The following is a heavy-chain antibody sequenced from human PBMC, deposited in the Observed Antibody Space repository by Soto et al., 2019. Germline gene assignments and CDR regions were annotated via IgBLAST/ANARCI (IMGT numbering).Heavy chain of an antibody. CDR3: ARARSNTVTTMTFDY. CDR2: IYHSGST. J-gene: IGHJ4*02. CDR1: GYSISSGYY. D-gene: IGHD4-17*01. V-gene: IGHV4-38-2*01. Sequence: LSLTCAVSGYSISSGYYWGWIRQPPGKGLEWIGSIYHSGSTYYNPSLKSRVTISVDTSKNQFSLKLSSVTAADTAVYYCARARSNTVTTMTFDYWGQGTLVTVSS.